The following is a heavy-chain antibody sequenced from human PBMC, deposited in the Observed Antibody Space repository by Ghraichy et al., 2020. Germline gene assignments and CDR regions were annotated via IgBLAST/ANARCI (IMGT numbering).Heavy chain of an antibody. J-gene: IGHJ6*03. D-gene: IGHD5-24*01. CDR2: INHSGST. CDR1: GGSFSGYY. CDR3: ARGRRREYYYYYYMDV. Sequence: ESLNISCAVYGGSFSGYYWSWIRQPPGKGLEWIGEINHSGSTNYNPSLKSRVTISVDTSKNQFSLKLSSVTAADTAVYYCARGRRREYYYYYYMDVWGKGTTVTVSS. V-gene: IGHV4-34*01.